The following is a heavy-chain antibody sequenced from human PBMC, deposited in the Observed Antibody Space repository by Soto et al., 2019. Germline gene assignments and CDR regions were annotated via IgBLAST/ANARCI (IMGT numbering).Heavy chain of an antibody. J-gene: IGHJ2*01. CDR2: ISGSDTYV. V-gene: IGHV3-21*02. CDR1: GFPFSSYF. CDR3: ARGGGSKDDHYWYFDF. Sequence: EVQLMESGGGLVKPGGSLRLSCAASGFPFSSYFINWVRQAPGKGLEWVSSISGSDTYVYYADSVRGRFTISRDNAKNSVSLQMNNLRGEDTAVYYCARGGGSKDDHYWYFDFWGRGALVTVSS. D-gene: IGHD5-12*01.